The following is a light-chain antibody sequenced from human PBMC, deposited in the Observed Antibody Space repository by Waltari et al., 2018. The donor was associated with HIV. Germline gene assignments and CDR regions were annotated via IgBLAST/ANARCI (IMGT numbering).Light chain of an antibody. J-gene: IGLJ2*01. Sequence: QSALTQPASVSGSPGQSVTISCTATTSDFGRYNSVPCYQQHPGNLPKVIIYEVTSRPSGVPHRFSGSKSGNTASLTISGLQAEDEAIYYCSTHTTTDTLIFGGGTKLTVL. V-gene: IGLV2-14*03. CDR2: EVT. CDR1: TSDFGRYNS. CDR3: STHTTTDTLI.